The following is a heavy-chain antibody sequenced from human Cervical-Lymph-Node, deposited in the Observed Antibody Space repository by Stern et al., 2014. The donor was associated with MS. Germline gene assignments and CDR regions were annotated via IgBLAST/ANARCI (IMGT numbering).Heavy chain of an antibody. Sequence: VQLEESGGGVVQPGRSLRLSCAVSGFSFSSYAMHWVRQAPGKGLEWVAVISSNGRTKFYAASVKGRFTISRDNSDNTLYLQMNSLRTEDTALYYCASPPPFDFWGQGTLVSVSS. J-gene: IGHJ4*02. CDR1: GFSFSSYA. V-gene: IGHV3-30*14. CDR3: ASPPPFDF. CDR2: ISSNGRTK.